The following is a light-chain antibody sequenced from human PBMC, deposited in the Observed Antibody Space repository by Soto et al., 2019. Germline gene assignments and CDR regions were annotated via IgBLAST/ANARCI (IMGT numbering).Light chain of an antibody. CDR3: SSYAGSTVYV. CDR1: SSDVGGYNY. V-gene: IGLV2-8*01. Sequence: QSALTQPPSASGSPGQSVTISCTGTSSDVGGYNYVSWYQQHPGKAPKLMIYEVSKRPSGVPDRFSSSKSGNTASLTVSGLQAEDEADYYCSSYAGSTVYVFGTGTKVTVL. J-gene: IGLJ1*01. CDR2: EVS.